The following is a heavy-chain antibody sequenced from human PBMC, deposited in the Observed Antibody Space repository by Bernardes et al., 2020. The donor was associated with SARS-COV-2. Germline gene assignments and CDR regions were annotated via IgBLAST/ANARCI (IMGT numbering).Heavy chain of an antibody. CDR3: ATLGSGSYSPSYYYGMDV. CDR2: ISWNSGSI. CDR1: GFTFDDYA. D-gene: IGHD1-26*01. Sequence: GWSLRLSCAASGFTFDDYAMHWVRQAPGKGLEWVSGISWNSGSIGYADSVKGRFTISRDNAKNSLYLQMNSLRAEDTALYYCATLGSGSYSPSYYYGMDVWGQGTTVTVSS. J-gene: IGHJ6*02. V-gene: IGHV3-9*01.